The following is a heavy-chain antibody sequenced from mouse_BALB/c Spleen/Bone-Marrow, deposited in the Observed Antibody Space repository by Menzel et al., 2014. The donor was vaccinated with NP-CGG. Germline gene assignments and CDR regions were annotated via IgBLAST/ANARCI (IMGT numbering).Heavy chain of an antibody. Sequence: VQLQQSGAELAKPGASVKMSCKASGYSFISYWMHWVKQRPGQGLEWIGYINPSTGYTEYNQKFKDKATLTADKSSSKAYMQLSSLTSEDSAVYHCARNYDYDGGYYAMDYWGQGTSVTVSS. V-gene: IGHV1-7*01. J-gene: IGHJ4*01. CDR2: INPSTGYT. CDR3: ARNYDYDGGYYAMDY. D-gene: IGHD2-4*01. CDR1: GYSFISYW.